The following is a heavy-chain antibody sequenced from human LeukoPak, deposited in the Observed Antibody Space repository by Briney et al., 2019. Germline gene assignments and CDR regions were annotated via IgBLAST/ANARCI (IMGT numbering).Heavy chain of an antibody. CDR3: AAQKDPRPMDY. Sequence: ASVKASCTTSGYTFTPYYMHSVRQAPGHGVEWMGWIHTASGGTNYAQKFQGRVTMTRDTSISTAYMELSELTSGDTAVYYCAAQKDPRPMDYGGQATLVTVSS. CDR1: GYTFTPYY. J-gene: IGHJ4*02. V-gene: IGHV1-2*02. CDR2: IHTASGGT.